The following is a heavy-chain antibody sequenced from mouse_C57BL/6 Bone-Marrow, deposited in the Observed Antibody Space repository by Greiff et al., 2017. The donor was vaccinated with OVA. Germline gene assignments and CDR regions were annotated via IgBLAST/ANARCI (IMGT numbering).Heavy chain of an antibody. Sequence: VMLVESGPELVKPGASVKLSCKASGYTFTSYDINWVKQRPGQGLEWIGWIYPRDGSTKYNEKFKGKATLTVDTSSSTAYMELHSLTSEDSAVYFCARDGYYDSWGQGTTLTVSS. CDR3: ARDGYYDS. CDR1: GYTFTSYD. J-gene: IGHJ2*01. V-gene: IGHV1-85*01. D-gene: IGHD2-3*01. CDR2: IYPRDGST.